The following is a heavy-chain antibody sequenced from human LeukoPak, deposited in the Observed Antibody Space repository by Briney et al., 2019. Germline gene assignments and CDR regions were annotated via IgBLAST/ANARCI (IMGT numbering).Heavy chain of an antibody. Sequence: GGALRLSCAASGFTFSDYYMSWIRQTPGKGLEWVSYISDSSGYKNYADSLKGRFTISRDNAKNSVYLQMNSLSAEDTAVYYCARQGLYDSSDFWTFQHWGQGTLVTVSS. V-gene: IGHV3-11*06. CDR3: ARQGLYDSSDFWTFQH. CDR1: GFTFSDYY. J-gene: IGHJ1*01. CDR2: ISDSSGYK. D-gene: IGHD3/OR15-3a*01.